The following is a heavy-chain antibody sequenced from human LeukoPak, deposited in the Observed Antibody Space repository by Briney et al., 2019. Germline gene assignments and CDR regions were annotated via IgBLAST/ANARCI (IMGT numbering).Heavy chain of an antibody. J-gene: IGHJ4*02. D-gene: IGHD3-22*01. Sequence: GESLKISCRVFGYAFASYWIGWVRQVPGKGLEWMGIIYPADSDIKYNPSFEGQVIFSADTSINTAYLQWNSLKASDTALYYCARFEVNHEDSSAYFYFDYWGQGTLVTVSS. V-gene: IGHV5-51*01. CDR1: GYAFASYW. CDR3: ARFEVNHEDSSAYFYFDY. CDR2: IYPADSDI.